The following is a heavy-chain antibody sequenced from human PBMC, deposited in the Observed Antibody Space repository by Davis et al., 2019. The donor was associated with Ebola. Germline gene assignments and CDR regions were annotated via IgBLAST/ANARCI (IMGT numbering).Heavy chain of an antibody. Sequence: PGGSLRLSCAASGFTFGDYAMHWVRQVPGKGLEWVSGISWNSGRIGYADSVKGRFTISRDNAKKSLYLQMNSLRAEDTALYYCAKANYDFWSGYGYYFDYWGQGTLVTVSS. CDR1: GFTFGDYA. J-gene: IGHJ4*02. D-gene: IGHD3-3*01. CDR2: ISWNSGRI. V-gene: IGHV3-9*01. CDR3: AKANYDFWSGYGYYFDY.